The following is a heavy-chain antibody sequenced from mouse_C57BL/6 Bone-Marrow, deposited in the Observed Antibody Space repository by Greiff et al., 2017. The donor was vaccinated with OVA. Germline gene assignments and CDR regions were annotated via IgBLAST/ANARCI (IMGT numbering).Heavy chain of an antibody. J-gene: IGHJ3*02. CDR1: GYTFTSYG. CDR3: ARSGVLR. Sequence: VMLLESGAELARPGASVKLSCKASGYTFTSYGISWVKQRTGQGLEWIGEIYPRSGNTYYNEKFKGKATLTADKSSSTAYMELRSLTSEDSAVYFCARSGVLRWGQGTLVTVSA. V-gene: IGHV1-81*01. CDR2: IYPRSGNT. D-gene: IGHD1-1*01.